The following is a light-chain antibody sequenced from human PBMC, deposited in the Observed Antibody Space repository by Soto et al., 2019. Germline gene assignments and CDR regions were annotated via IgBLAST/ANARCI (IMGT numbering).Light chain of an antibody. V-gene: IGKV1-39*01. CDR3: QQSFVSPYT. CDR1: QTVNSY. CDR2: AAS. J-gene: IGKJ2*01. Sequence: DIQMTQSPSSLSASVTDRVTITCRASQTVNSYLNWYQQKPGKAPKLLISAASTLQGGVPSRFSASGSGTDFSLTMSSLRVEDFGTYYCQQSFVSPYTFGQGTKVEI.